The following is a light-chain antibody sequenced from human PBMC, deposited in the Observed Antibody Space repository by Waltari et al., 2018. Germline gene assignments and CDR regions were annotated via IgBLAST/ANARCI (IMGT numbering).Light chain of an antibody. CDR2: GAS. Sequence: EIVLTQSPGTLSLSPGERATLSCRASQSVSSNYLVWYQQKPGQAPRLLIYGASSRATGIPDKFSGSGSGTDFTLTINRLEPEDFAVYYCQQYGRSPLTFGGGTKVEIK. V-gene: IGKV3-20*01. CDR1: QSVSSNY. CDR3: QQYGRSPLT. J-gene: IGKJ4*01.